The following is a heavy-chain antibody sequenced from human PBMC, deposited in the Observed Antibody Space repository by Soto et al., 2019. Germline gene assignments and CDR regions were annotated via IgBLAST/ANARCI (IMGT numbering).Heavy chain of an antibody. Sequence: GGCLRLSCAASGFTFSSYGMHWVRQAPGKGLEWVAVIWYDGSNKYYADSVKGRFTISRDNSKNTLYLQMNSLRAEDTAVYYCARSAAGRGNYFDYWGQGTLVTVSS. CDR2: IWYDGSNK. D-gene: IGHD6-13*01. V-gene: IGHV3-33*01. CDR3: ARSAAGRGNYFDY. J-gene: IGHJ4*02. CDR1: GFTFSSYG.